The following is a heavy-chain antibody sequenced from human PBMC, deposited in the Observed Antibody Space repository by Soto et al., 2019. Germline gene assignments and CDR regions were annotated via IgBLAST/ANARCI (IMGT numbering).Heavy chain of an antibody. CDR3: AKDRTAYCGGDCYPPGMGV. CDR2: ISYDGSNK. J-gene: IGHJ6*02. Sequence: GGSLRLSCAASGFTFSSYGMHWVRQAPGKGLEWVAVISYDGSNKYYADSVKGRFTISRDNSKNTLYLQMNSLRAEDTAVYYCAKDRTAYCGGDCYPPGMGVWGQGTTVTVSS. D-gene: IGHD2-21*02. CDR1: GFTFSSYG. V-gene: IGHV3-30*18.